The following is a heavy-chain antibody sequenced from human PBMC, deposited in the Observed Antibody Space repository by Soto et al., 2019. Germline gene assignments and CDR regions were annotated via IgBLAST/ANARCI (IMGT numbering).Heavy chain of an antibody. CDR3: ANDGGNSVWPDY. J-gene: IGHJ4*02. D-gene: IGHD2-21*02. V-gene: IGHV3-74*01. CDR1: GFTFSSYW. CDR2: INSDGSST. Sequence: VGSLRPSCAASGFTFSSYWMHWVRQAPGKGLVWVSRINSDGSSTSYADSVKGRFTISRDNAKNTLYLQMNSLRAEDTAVYYCANDGGNSVWPDYWGQGTLVTVSS.